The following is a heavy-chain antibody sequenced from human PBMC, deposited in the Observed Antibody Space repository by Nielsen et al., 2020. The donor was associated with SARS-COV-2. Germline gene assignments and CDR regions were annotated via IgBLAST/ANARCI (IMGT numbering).Heavy chain of an antibody. CDR1: GYDFTGYW. Sequence: GESLKISCKVSGYDFTGYWIGLVRHMPGKGLDWMGLIYPGDSDTRYSPSFQGQVTISADKSINTAYLQYTSLKASDTAMYYCASLNVRTAMVWGQGTMVTVSS. D-gene: IGHD2-8*01. J-gene: IGHJ3*01. CDR2: IYPGDSDT. V-gene: IGHV5-51*01. CDR3: ASLNVRTAMV.